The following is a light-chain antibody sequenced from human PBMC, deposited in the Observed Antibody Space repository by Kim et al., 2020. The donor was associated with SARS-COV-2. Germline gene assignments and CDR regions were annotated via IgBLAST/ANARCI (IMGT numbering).Light chain of an antibody. Sequence: QSITFSCTGTSRDVAGYNYVSWYQQHPGKAPKPMIYDVSNRPSGVSNRFSGSKSGNTASLTISGLQAEDEADYYCSSYTSSSTVVFGGGTKLTVL. CDR2: DVS. V-gene: IGLV2-14*03. CDR1: SRDVAGYNY. J-gene: IGLJ2*01. CDR3: SSYTSSSTVV.